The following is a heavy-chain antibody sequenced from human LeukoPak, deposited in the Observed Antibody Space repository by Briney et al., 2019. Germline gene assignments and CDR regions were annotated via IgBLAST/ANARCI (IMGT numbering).Heavy chain of an antibody. Sequence: GGSLRLSCAASGFTFSSYGMHWVRQAPGKGLEWVAFIRYDGSNKYYADSVKGRFTISRDNSKNTLYLQMNSLRAEDTAVYYCAKDPTYYYDSSGSSHFDYWGQGTLVTVSS. CDR1: GFTFSSYG. CDR2: IRYDGSNK. CDR3: AKDPTYYYDSSGSSHFDY. J-gene: IGHJ4*02. D-gene: IGHD3-22*01. V-gene: IGHV3-30*02.